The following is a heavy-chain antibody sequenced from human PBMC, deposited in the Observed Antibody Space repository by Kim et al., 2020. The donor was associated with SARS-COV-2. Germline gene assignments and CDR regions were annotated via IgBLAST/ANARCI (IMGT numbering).Heavy chain of an antibody. V-gene: IGHV3-7*01. Sequence: YVDSVEGRFTITRDNAKRSLYLQLNSLRVEDTAMYYCARVKTGTTPWFDSWGLGTLVTVSS. D-gene: IGHD1-1*01. J-gene: IGHJ5*01. CDR3: ARVKTGTTPWFDS.